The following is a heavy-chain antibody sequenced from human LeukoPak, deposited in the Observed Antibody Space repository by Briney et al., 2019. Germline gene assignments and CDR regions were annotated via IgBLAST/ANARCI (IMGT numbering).Heavy chain of an antibody. Sequence: SGGSLRLFCAASGFTVSSNYMSWVRQAPGKGLEWVSVIYSGGSTYYADSVKGRFTISRDNSKNTLYLQMNSLRAEDTAVYYCARGVGGSYSFDYWGQGTLVTVSS. J-gene: IGHJ4*02. CDR3: ARGVGGSYSFDY. V-gene: IGHV3-53*01. CDR1: GFTVSSNY. D-gene: IGHD1-26*01. CDR2: IYSGGST.